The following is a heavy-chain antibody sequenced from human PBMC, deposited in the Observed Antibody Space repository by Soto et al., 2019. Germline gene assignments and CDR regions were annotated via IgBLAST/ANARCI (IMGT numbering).Heavy chain of an antibody. CDR2: ISSTSSTM. CDR1: GFTFSSHS. J-gene: IGHJ5*02. D-gene: IGHD6-19*01. V-gene: IGHV3-48*02. Sequence: EVQLVESGGNLVQPGGSLRLSCAGSGFTFSSHSMNWVRQAPGTGLEWVSYISSTSSTMYYADSVKGRFTISRDNAKNSLFLQMNSLRDEDTAMYYCARDTDDSSGWLNWFDPWGQGTLVTVSS. CDR3: ARDTDDSSGWLNWFDP.